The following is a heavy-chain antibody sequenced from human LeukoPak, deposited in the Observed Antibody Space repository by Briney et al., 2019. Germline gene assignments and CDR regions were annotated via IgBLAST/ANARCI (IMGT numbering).Heavy chain of an antibody. J-gene: IGHJ4*02. V-gene: IGHV1-69*04. CDR1: GGTFSNYA. D-gene: IGHD6-19*01. CDR2: IIPILGIA. CDR3: ARGLGYSSGWYDY. Sequence: SVKASCKASGGTFSNYAISWVRQAPGQGLEWMGRIIPILGIANYAQKFQGRVTITADKSTSTAYMELSSLRSEDTAVYYCARGLGYSSGWYDYWGQGTLVTVSS.